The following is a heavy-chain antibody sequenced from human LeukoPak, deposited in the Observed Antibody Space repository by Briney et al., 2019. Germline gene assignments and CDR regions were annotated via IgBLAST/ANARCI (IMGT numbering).Heavy chain of an antibody. V-gene: IGHV1-2*02. CDR3: ARAYGDAFCGGDCNYYYYYMDV. J-gene: IGHJ6*03. D-gene: IGHD2-21*01. Sequence: GASVEVSCKASGYTFTGYYMHWVRQAPGQGLEWMGWINPNSGGTNYAQKFQGRVTMTRDTSISTAYMELSRLRSDDTAVYYCARAYGDAFCGGDCNYYYYYMDVWGKGTTVTVSS. CDR1: GYTFTGYY. CDR2: INPNSGGT.